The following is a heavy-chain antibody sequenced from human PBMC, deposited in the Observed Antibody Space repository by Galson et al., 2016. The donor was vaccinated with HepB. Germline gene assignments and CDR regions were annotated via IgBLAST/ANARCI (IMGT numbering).Heavy chain of an antibody. CDR3: ARERLAGGDYGYYSHYWSFDL. V-gene: IGHV4-30-2*01. J-gene: IGHJ2*01. D-gene: IGHD3-3*01. CDR2: IFHTGSP. Sequence: TLSLTCAVSVGSISSAEYSRTWIRQPPGQALEWIGYIFHTGSPSYNPSLESRVTISVDRSKNQFSLKLTSMTAADTAVYYCARERLAGGDYGYYSHYWSFDLWGRGTLVIVSS. CDR1: VGSISSAEYS.